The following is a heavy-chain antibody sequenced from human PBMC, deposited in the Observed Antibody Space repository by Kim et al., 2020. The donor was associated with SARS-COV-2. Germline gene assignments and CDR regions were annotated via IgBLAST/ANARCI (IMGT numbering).Heavy chain of an antibody. CDR3: AREAAAAGSFFDY. J-gene: IGHJ4*01. CDR2: IWYDGSNK. D-gene: IGHD6-13*01. V-gene: IGHV3-33*01. Sequence: GGSLRLSCAASGFTFSSYGMHWVRQAPGKGLEWVAVIWYDGSNKYYADSVKGRFTISRDNSKNTLYLQMNSLRAEDTAVYYCAREAAAAGSFFDYWGQEPWSPSPQ. CDR1: GFTFSSYG.